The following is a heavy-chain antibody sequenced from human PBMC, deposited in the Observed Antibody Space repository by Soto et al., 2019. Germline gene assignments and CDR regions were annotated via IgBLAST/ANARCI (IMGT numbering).Heavy chain of an antibody. D-gene: IGHD3-3*01. CDR2: IYYSGST. J-gene: IGHJ4*02. CDR1: GGSISSSSYY. CDR3: ARHEIYDFWSGYYRPFDY. Sequence: WETLSLTCTVSGGSISSSSYYWGWIRQPPGKGLEWIGSIYYSGSTYDNPSLKSRVTISVDTSKNQFSLELSSVTAADTALYYCARHEIYDFWSGYYRPFDYWGQGTLVTVSS. V-gene: IGHV4-39*01.